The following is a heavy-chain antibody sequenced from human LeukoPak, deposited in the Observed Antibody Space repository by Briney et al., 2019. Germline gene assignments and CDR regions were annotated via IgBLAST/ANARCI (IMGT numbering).Heavy chain of an antibody. J-gene: IGHJ4*02. CDR3: ARDGRDGYNYRVPFDY. CDR2: IIPIFGTA. CDR1: GGTFSSYA. Sequence: SVKVSCKASGGTFSSYAISWVRQAPGQGLEWMGGIIPIFGTAIYAQKFQGRVTITADESTSTAYMELSSLRSEDTAVYYCARDGRDGYNYRVPFDYWGQGTLVTVSS. V-gene: IGHV1-69*13. D-gene: IGHD5-24*01.